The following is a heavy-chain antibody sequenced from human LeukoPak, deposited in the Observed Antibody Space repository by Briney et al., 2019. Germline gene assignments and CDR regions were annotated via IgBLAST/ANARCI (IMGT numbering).Heavy chain of an antibody. V-gene: IGHV5-51*01. D-gene: IGHD6-19*01. CDR1: AYDFRTYW. J-gene: IGHJ1*01. Sequence: GESLEISCQTSAYDFRTYWIGWVRHLPGKALEWMGTIYPDDSDTTYGPSFQSRVTISSDKSIRTTYLQWTNVTASETTVYYCARSVAAPLAEYFQVWGQGTLVTVSA. CDR3: ARSVAAPLAEYFQV. CDR2: IYPDDSDT.